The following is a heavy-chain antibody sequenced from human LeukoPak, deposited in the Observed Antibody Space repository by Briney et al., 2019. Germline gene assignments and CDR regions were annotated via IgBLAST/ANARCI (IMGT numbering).Heavy chain of an antibody. CDR3: AREEYSSSSGWFDP. D-gene: IGHD6-6*01. CDR1: GGSISSYY. CDR2: IYYSGST. V-gene: IGHV4-59*01. Sequence: SETLSLTCTVSGGSISSYYWSWIRRPPGKGLEWIGYIYYSGSTNYNPSLKSRVTISVDTSKNQFSLKLSSVTAADTAVYYCAREEYSSSSGWFDPWGQGTLVTVSS. J-gene: IGHJ5*02.